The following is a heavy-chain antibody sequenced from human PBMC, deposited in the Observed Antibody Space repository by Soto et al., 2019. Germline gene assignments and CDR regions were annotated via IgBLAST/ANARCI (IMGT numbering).Heavy chain of an antibody. D-gene: IGHD1-1*01. CDR1: GASISGFY. Sequence: KTSETLSLTCTVSGASISGFYWSWIRKSAGKGLEWIGRIYATGTTDYNPSLKSRVMMSGDTSKKQFSLKLRSVTAADTAVYYCVRDGTKTLRDWFDPWGQGISVTVSS. CDR2: IYATGTT. V-gene: IGHV4-4*07. CDR3: VRDGTKTLRDWFDP. J-gene: IGHJ5*02.